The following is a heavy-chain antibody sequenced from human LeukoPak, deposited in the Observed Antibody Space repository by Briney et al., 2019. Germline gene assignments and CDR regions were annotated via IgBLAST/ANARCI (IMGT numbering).Heavy chain of an antibody. Sequence: SETLSLTCAVYGGSFSGYYWSWIRQPPGKGLEWIGEINHSGSTNYNPSLKSRVTISVDASKNQFSLKLSSVTAADTAVYYCARVSARGCTNGVCYCRSYYYGMDVWGQGTTVTVSS. CDR2: INHSGST. J-gene: IGHJ6*02. D-gene: IGHD2-8*01. V-gene: IGHV4-34*01. CDR1: GGSFSGYY. CDR3: ARVSARGCTNGVCYCRSYYYGMDV.